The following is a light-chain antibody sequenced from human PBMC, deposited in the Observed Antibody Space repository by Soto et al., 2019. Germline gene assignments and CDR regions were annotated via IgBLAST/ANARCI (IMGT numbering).Light chain of an antibody. CDR1: SSDVGTYNY. J-gene: IGLJ3*02. CDR3: SSYTTSGTWV. Sequence: QSALTQPASVSGSLGQSITISCTGTSSDVGTYNYVSWYQQHPGKAPKFMLYEVSNRPSGVSNRFSGSKSGNTASLTISGLQAEDEADYYCSSYTTSGTWVFGGGTKLTVL. V-gene: IGLV2-14*01. CDR2: EVS.